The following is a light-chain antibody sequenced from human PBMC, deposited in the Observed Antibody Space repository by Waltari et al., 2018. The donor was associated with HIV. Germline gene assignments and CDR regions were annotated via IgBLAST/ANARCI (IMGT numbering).Light chain of an antibody. J-gene: IGLJ2*01. Sequence: QSALTQPAPVSESPGQSITISCPGTSSALGSYTLVSWYQQHPGKAPKLIIYDVNKPPSGVSNRFSGSKSGNTASLTNSGLQAEDEADYYCSSYAGARGGVFGGGTKLTVL. V-gene: IGLV2-23*02. CDR1: SSALGSYTL. CDR2: DVN. CDR3: SSYAGARGGV.